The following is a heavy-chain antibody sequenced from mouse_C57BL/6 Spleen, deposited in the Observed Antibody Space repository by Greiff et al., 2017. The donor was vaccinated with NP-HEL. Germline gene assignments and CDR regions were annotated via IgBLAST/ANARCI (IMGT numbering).Heavy chain of an antibody. Sequence: LVESGPGLVKPSQSLSLTCSVTGYSITSGYYWNWIRQFPGNKLEWMGYISYDGSNNYNPSLKNRISITRDNSKNQFFLKLNSVTTEDTATYYGARAPIYYSNWYFDVWGTGTTVTVSS. J-gene: IGHJ1*03. D-gene: IGHD2-5*01. CDR1: GYSITSGYY. CDR3: ARAPIYYSNWYFDV. CDR2: ISYDGSN. V-gene: IGHV3-6*01.